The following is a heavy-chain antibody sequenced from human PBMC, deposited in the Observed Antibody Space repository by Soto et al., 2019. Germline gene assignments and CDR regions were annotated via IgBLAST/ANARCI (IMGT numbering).Heavy chain of an antibody. V-gene: IGHV3-72*01. CDR2: SRNEANSYTT. D-gene: IGHD4-17*01. CDR1: GFTFSDHY. Sequence: EVQLVESGGGLVQPGGSLGLSCAASGFTFSDHYMDWVRQAPGKGLEWVGRSRNEANSYTTEYAASVKDRFTMSRDDSKNSVYLQMNSRKTENTAEYYWYRTTTVNYAMDVWGQGTTVTVSS. CDR3: YRTTTVNYAMDV. J-gene: IGHJ6*01.